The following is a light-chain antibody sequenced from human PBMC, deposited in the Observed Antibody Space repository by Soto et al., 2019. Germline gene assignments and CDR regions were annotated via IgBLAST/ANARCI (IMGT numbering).Light chain of an antibody. J-gene: IGLJ1*01. CDR1: SSDVGSYNY. CDR3: QSYDSSLSGYV. V-gene: IGLV2-11*01. Sequence: QSVLTQPRSVSGSPGQSVTISCAGTSSDVGSYNYVSWYQQHPGKAPKLMIYDVSKRPSGVPDRFSGSKSGNTASLTISGLQAEDEGDYYCQSYDSSLSGYVFGTGTKVTVL. CDR2: DVS.